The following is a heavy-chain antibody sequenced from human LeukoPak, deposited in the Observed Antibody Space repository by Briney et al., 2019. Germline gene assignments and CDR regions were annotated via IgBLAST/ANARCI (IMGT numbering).Heavy chain of an antibody. D-gene: IGHD3-10*01. CDR3: TTDRGALTS. Sequence: GGSLRLSCAASGFSFSINAMTWVRQTPGKGLEWVGRIQSKTDGGAPDYAAPVKGRFTFSRDDSTNTLYLQMNSLKTEDTAVYYCTTDRGALTSWGQGTLVTVSS. CDR2: IQSKTDGGAP. J-gene: IGHJ5*02. CDR1: GFSFSINA. V-gene: IGHV3-15*01.